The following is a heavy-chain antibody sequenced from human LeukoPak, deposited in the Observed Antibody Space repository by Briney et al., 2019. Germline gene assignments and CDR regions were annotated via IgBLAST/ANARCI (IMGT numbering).Heavy chain of an antibody. J-gene: IGHJ3*02. CDR3: VREENGWNGSDDAFDI. Sequence: SETLSLTCTVSGGSVSSGSYYWSWIRQPPGKGLEWIGYIYYSGSTNYNPSLKSRVTISVDTSKNQFSLKLSSVTAADTAVYYCVREENGWNGSDDAFDIWGQGTMVTVSS. D-gene: IGHD1-1*01. CDR2: IYYSGST. CDR1: GGSVSSGSYY. V-gene: IGHV4-61*01.